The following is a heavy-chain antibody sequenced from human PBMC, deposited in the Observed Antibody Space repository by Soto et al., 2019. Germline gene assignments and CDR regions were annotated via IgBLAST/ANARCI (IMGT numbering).Heavy chain of an antibody. CDR1: GYTFTDYG. D-gene: IGHD1-26*01. Sequence: ASGKVSCKASGYTFTDYGITCVLQSPGQGLEWMGWISAYTGNTNYAQRVQGRVTMSTDTSTSTAYLELRSLRSDDTAVCYCARGPESRSTAYFDYWGQGTLVTVPQ. J-gene: IGHJ4*02. CDR2: ISAYTGNT. CDR3: ARGPESRSTAYFDY. V-gene: IGHV1-18*01.